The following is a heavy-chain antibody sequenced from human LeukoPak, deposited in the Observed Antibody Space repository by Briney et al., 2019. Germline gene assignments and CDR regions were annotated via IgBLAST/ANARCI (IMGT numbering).Heavy chain of an antibody. CDR1: GGSFSSGSYY. D-gene: IGHD2-15*01. V-gene: IGHV4-39*01. CDR3: ARQGLVAATPLDY. Sequence: SETLSLTCTVSGGSFSSGSYYWGWIRQPPGTGLEWIGTVYYSGSTNYNPSLKSRVTISVDTSKNQFSLKLSSVTAADTAVYYCARQGLVAATPLDYWGQGTLVTVSS. J-gene: IGHJ4*02. CDR2: VYYSGST.